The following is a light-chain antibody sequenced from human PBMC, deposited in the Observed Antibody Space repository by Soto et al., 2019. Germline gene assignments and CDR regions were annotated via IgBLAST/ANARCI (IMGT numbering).Light chain of an antibody. V-gene: IGLV1-40*01. CDR1: SSNIGAGYD. Sequence: QSVLTQPTSVSGAPGQRVTISCTGSSSNIGAGYDVHWYQQLPGTAPTFLIYGNNNRPSGVPDRFSGSKSGTSASLAITGLQAEDEADYYCQSYDSSLSGSVFGGGTKLTVL. J-gene: IGLJ2*01. CDR3: QSYDSSLSGSV. CDR2: GNN.